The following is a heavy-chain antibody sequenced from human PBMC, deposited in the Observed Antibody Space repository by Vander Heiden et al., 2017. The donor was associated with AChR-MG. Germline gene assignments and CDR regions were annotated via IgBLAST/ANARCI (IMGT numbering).Heavy chain of an antibody. CDR1: GYTFTSYG. CDR3: AREGRSDFWSGYPPYYFDY. CDR2: ISAYNGNT. V-gene: IGHV1-18*01. D-gene: IGHD3-3*01. Sequence: QVQLVQSGAEVKKPRASVKVSCKASGYTFTSYGISWVRQAPGQGLEWMGWISAYNGNTNYAQKLQGRVTMTTDTSTSTAYMELRSLRSDDTAVYYCAREGRSDFWSGYPPYYFDYWGQGTLVTVSS. J-gene: IGHJ4*02.